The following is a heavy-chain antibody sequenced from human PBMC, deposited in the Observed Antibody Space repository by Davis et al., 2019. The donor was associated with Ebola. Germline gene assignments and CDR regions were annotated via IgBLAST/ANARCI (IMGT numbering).Heavy chain of an antibody. CDR3: AREEIVVVVAATYYYYGMDV. CDR2: VIPILGIA. Sequence: SVKVSCKASGGTFSSYTISWVRQAPGQGLEWMGRVIPILGIANYAQKFQGRVTITADKSTSTVYMELSSLRSEDTAVYYCAREEIVVVVAATYYYYGMDVWGQGTTVTVSS. J-gene: IGHJ6*02. V-gene: IGHV1-69*04. CDR1: GGTFSSYT. D-gene: IGHD2-15*01.